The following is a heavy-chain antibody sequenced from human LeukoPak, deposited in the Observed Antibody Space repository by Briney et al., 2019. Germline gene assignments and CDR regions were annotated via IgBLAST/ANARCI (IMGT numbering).Heavy chain of an antibody. V-gene: IGHV4-61*01. CDR2: IYNTGNT. J-gene: IGHJ4*02. CDR1: GGSVSSGSYY. CDR3: ARGSFQEIEAFDY. Sequence: SETLSLTCTVSGGSVSSGSYYWSWIRQPPGKGLEYIGYIYNTGNTNYNPSLESRVTISVNTSKNQFSLKLRSVTAADTAIYCCARGSFQEIEAFDYWGQGTLVTVSS. D-gene: IGHD5-24*01.